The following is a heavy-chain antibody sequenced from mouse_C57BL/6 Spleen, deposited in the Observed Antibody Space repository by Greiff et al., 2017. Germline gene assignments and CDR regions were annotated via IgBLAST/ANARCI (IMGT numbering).Heavy chain of an antibody. J-gene: IGHJ2*01. CDR2: ISGGSSTN. Sequence: DVMLVESGGGLVKPGGSLKLSCAASGFTFSDYGMHWVRQAPEKGLEWVAYISGGSSTNYYADTVKGRFTISRDNAKNTLFLQMTSLRSEDTAMYYCARSYSNWYYFDYWGQGTTLTVSS. V-gene: IGHV5-17*01. CDR3: ARSYSNWYYFDY. CDR1: GFTFSDYG. D-gene: IGHD2-5*01.